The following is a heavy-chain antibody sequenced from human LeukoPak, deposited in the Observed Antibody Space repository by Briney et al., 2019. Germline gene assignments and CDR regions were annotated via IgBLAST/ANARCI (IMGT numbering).Heavy chain of an antibody. CDR3: ARGGITTTDAFDI. D-gene: IGHD4-11*01. CDR1: GGSISSGGYY. CDR2: IYYSGST. Sequence: SQTLSLTCTVSGGSISSGGYYWSWIRQPPGKGLEWIGYIYYSGSTNYNPSLKSRVTISVDTSKNQFSLKLSSVTAADTAVYYCARGGITTTDAFDIWGQGTMVTVSS. V-gene: IGHV4-61*08. J-gene: IGHJ3*02.